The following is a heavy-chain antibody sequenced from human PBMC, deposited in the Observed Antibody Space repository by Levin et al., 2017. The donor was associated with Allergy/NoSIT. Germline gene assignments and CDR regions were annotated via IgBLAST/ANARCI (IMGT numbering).Heavy chain of an antibody. D-gene: IGHD2-2*01. CDR2: ISYDGSNK. J-gene: IGHJ6*02. V-gene: IGHV3-30*04. CDR3: ARDDIVVVPAAPPYYYDYGMDV. CDR1: GFTFSSYA. Sequence: GGSLRLSCAASGFTFSSYAMHWVRQAPGKGLEWVAVISYDGSNKYYADSVKGRFTISRDNSKNTLYLQMNSLRAEDTAVYYCARDDIVVVPAAPPYYYDYGMDVWGQGTTVTVSS.